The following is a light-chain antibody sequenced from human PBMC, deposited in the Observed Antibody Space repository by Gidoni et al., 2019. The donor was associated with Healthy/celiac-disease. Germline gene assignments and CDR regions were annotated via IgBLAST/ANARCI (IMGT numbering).Light chain of an antibody. CDR3: SSYTSSSTQ. J-gene: IGLJ2*01. CDR2: DVS. V-gene: IGLV2-14*03. CDR1: SSDVGGYNY. Sequence: QSPLPHPPPVSGSPGQSLTISCTGTSSDVGGYNYVSWYQQHPGKAPNLMIYDVSNRPSGVSNRFSGSKSGNTASLTISGLQAEDEADYYCSSYTSSSTQFGGGTKLTVL.